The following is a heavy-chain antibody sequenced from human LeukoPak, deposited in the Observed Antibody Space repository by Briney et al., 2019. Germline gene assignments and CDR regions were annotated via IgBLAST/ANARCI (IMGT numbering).Heavy chain of an antibody. CDR2: INPNSGGT. Sequence: ASVKVSCKASGCTFTGYYMHWVRQAPGQGLEWMGWINPNSGGTNYAQKFQGRVTMTRDTSISTAYMELSRLRSDDTAVYYCARELVEQQLVPDDYYYYGMDVWGQGTTVTVSS. CDR1: GCTFTGYY. J-gene: IGHJ6*02. CDR3: ARELVEQQLVPDDYYYYGMDV. V-gene: IGHV1-2*02. D-gene: IGHD6-13*01.